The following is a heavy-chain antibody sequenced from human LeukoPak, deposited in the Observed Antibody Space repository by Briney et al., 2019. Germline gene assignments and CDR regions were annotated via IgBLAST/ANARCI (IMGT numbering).Heavy chain of an antibody. CDR2: INGDGSIT. Sequence: GGSLRLSCAGSRLTLSSYWMQWVRQAPGKGLVWVSRINGDGSITNYADSVKGRFTISRDNAKNTLFLQMDSLRDEDTAVYYCVRDHHPGYHDSLGFNWLDPWGQGTLVSVSS. D-gene: IGHD3-22*01. CDR3: VRDHHPGYHDSLGFNWLDP. V-gene: IGHV3-74*01. CDR1: RLTLSSYW. J-gene: IGHJ5*02.